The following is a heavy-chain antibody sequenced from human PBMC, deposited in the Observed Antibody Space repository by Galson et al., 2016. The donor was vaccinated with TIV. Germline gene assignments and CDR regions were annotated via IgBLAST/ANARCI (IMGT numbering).Heavy chain of an antibody. D-gene: IGHD5-18*01. V-gene: IGHV5-51*01. CDR3: AREPIVTPETIDY. Sequence: QSGAEVTKPGESLQISCKGSGYTFHSYWIAWVRQMPGKGLEWMGIIYLGDSSTTFSPSFQGQVTITVDRSTNTAYLEWNSLRTSDTAMYFCAREPIVTPETIDYWGQGTLVTVSS. J-gene: IGHJ4*02. CDR2: IYLGDSST. CDR1: GYTFHSYW.